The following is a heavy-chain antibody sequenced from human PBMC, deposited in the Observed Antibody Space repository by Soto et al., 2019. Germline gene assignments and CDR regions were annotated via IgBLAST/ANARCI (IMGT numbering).Heavy chain of an antibody. V-gene: IGHV1-2*02. J-gene: IGHJ6*02. CDR3: ARNMDYYYGRGSGNGHGV. CDR2: INPKFGDT. CDR1: GYTFTAYH. D-gene: IGHD3-10*02. Sequence: QVQLVQSGAEVKEPGDSVRVSCEASGYTFTAYHIHWVRQAPGQGLEWMGWINPKFGDTTYAQDFQGRVSMTRDMSISTVYMELSRLTSDDTAIYYCARNMDYYYGRGSGNGHGVCGQGTKVTVFS.